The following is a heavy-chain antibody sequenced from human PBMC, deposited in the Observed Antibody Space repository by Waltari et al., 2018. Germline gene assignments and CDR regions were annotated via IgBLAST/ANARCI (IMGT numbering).Heavy chain of an antibody. CDR3: ARDLSELRYFDWLKGGAFDI. D-gene: IGHD3-9*01. J-gene: IGHJ3*02. Sequence: EVQLVESGGGLVQPGGSLRLSCAASGFTFSSYWMSWVRQAPGKGLEWVANIKQDGSGKYYVDSVKGRFTISRDNAKNSLYLQMNSLRAEDTAVYYCARDLSELRYFDWLKGGAFDIWGQGTMVTVSS. V-gene: IGHV3-7*01. CDR2: IKQDGSGK. CDR1: GFTFSSYW.